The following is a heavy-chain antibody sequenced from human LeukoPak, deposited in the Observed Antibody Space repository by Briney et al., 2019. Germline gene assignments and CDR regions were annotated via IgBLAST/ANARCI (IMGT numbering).Heavy chain of an antibody. V-gene: IGHV4-34*01. CDR3: ARMYYFDSGSDNWFDP. Sequence: PSETLSLTCAVYGGSFSGYYWSWIRQPPGKGLEWIGEINHSGSTNYNPSLKSRVTISVDTSKNQFSLKLSSVTAADTAVYYCARMYYFDSGSDNWFDPWGQGTLVTVSS. CDR1: GGSFSGYY. D-gene: IGHD3-10*01. J-gene: IGHJ5*02. CDR2: INHSGST.